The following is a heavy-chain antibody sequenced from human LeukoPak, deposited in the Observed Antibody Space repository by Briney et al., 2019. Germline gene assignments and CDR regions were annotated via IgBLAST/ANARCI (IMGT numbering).Heavy chain of an antibody. V-gene: IGHV4-34*01. CDR2: INHSGST. CDR3: ARGHGGNAGGFDY. CDR1: GGSFSGYY. D-gene: IGHD4-23*01. Sequence: PSETLSLTCAVYGGSFSGYYWSWIRQPPGKGLEWIGKINHSGSTNYNPSLKSRVTISVDTSKNQFSLKLSSVTAADTAVYYCARGHGGNAGGFDYWGQGTLVTVSS. J-gene: IGHJ4*02.